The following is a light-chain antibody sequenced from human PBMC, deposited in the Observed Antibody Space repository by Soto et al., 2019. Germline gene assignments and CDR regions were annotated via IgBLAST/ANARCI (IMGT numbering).Light chain of an antibody. V-gene: IGKV3-15*01. CDR2: GAS. Sequence: VMTQSAAPLSVSPGDRATLSCRASQGIKDYVAWFQQKPGQAPRLLIYGASTRATAIPARFSGSGSGTDFTLTISRLEPEDFAVYYCQQYNNWPPITFGQGTRLEIK. CDR1: QGIKDY. J-gene: IGKJ5*01. CDR3: QQYNNWPPIT.